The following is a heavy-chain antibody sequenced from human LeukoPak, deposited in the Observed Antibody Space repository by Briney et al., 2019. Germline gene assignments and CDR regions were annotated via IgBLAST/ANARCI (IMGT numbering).Heavy chain of an antibody. D-gene: IGHD1-26*01. CDR3: AKDPSGSYYSG. Sequence: GGSLRVSCVASGFTFSTYWMHWVRQAPGKGLEWVAVISYDGSNKYYADSVKGRFTISRDNSKNTLYLQMNSLRAEDTAVYYCAKDPSGSYYSGWGQGTLVTVSS. CDR1: GFTFSTYW. V-gene: IGHV3-30*18. J-gene: IGHJ4*02. CDR2: ISYDGSNK.